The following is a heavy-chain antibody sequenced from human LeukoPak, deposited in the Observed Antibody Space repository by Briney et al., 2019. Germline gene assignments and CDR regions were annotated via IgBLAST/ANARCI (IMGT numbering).Heavy chain of an antibody. CDR3: ARGDGYYFDY. Sequence: GGSLRLSCAASGFTFSSYSMNWVRQAPGKGREWVSYISSSSSTIYYADSVKGRFTISRDNAKNSLYLQMNSLRAEDTAVYYCARGDGYYFDYWGQGTLVTVSS. CDR2: ISSSSSTI. D-gene: IGHD2-2*03. J-gene: IGHJ4*02. CDR1: GFTFSSYS. V-gene: IGHV3-48*01.